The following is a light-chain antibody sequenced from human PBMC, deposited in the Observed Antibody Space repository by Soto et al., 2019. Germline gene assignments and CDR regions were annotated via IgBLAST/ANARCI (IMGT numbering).Light chain of an antibody. Sequence: EIVMPQSPATLSVSPGERATLSCRASQSISSNLVWYKQKPGQAPRLLIYGASTRATGIPARFSGNGSGTEFTLSIRSLQSEDFAVDHCPPYHNWWTFGPGPKVDIK. CDR1: QSISSN. CDR3: PPYHNWWT. J-gene: IGKJ1*01. CDR2: GAS. V-gene: IGKV3-15*01.